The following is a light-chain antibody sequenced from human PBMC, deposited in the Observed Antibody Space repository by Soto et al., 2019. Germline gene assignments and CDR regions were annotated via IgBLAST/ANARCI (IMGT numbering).Light chain of an antibody. CDR1: TSNIGAPYD. CDR3: SSYAVNNKVV. V-gene: IGLV1-40*01. J-gene: IGLJ2*01. CDR2: GDN. Sequence: QSVLTQPPSVSGAPGQRVSISCTGSTSNIGAPYDVHWYQHLPGTAPKLLIYGDNNRPSGVPDRFSGSKSGNTASLTVSGLQAEDEADYYCSSYAVNNKVVFGGGTKLTVL.